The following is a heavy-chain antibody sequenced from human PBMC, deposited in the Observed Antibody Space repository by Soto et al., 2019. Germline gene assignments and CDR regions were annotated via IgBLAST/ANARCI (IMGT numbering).Heavy chain of an antibody. D-gene: IGHD3-10*01. CDR2: IYNSGST. CDR1: GGSISSGGYY. V-gene: IGHV4-31*03. Sequence: PSETLSLTCTVSGGSISSGGYYWSWIRQHPGKGLEWIGYIYNSGSTYYKPSLKSRVTISVETSKNQFSLKLNSVTAADTSVYYCASAPYVSSGSPPGPFDYWGQGTLVTVSS. J-gene: IGHJ4*02. CDR3: ASAPYVSSGSPPGPFDY.